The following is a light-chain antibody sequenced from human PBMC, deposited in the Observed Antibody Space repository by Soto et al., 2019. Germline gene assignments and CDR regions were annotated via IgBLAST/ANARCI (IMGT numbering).Light chain of an antibody. V-gene: IGKV1-12*01. Sequence: DIQMTQSPSSVSAFVGDRVAITCRASQDITRWLAWYQKKPGEAPRLLIYAASSLYSGVPTRFSGSGTGTEFTLTIPSLHPEDSAIYYCQQVKGFPLTFGGGTKVDIK. CDR1: QDITRW. CDR2: AAS. J-gene: IGKJ4*01. CDR3: QQVKGFPLT.